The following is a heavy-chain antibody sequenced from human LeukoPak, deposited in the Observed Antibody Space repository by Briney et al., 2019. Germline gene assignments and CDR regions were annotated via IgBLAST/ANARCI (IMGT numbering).Heavy chain of an antibody. V-gene: IGHV3-23*01. J-gene: IGHJ4*02. CDR2: ISGSGGST. CDR1: GFTFSSYA. CDR3: AKDLSYDFWSGYAVDY. Sequence: GGSLRLSCAASGFTFSSYAMSWVRQAPGKGLEWVSAISGSGGSTYYADSVKGRFTISRDNSKNTLYLQMNSLRAEDTAVYYCAKDLSYDFWSGYAVDYWGQGTLVTISS. D-gene: IGHD3-3*01.